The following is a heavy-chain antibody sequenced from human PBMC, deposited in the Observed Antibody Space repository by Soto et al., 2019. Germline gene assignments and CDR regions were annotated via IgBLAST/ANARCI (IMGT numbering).Heavy chain of an antibody. CDR3: ATPRNFWSGYYKGDDYYYAMDV. CDR1: GGTFSSYA. V-gene: IGHV1-69*13. D-gene: IGHD3-3*01. Sequence: EASVKVSCKASGGTFSSYAISWVRQAPGQGLEWMGGIIPIFGTANYAQKFQGRVTITADESTSTAYMELSSLRSEDTDVYYCATPRNFWSGYYKGDDYYYAMDVWGQGTTVTVSS. CDR2: IIPIFGTA. J-gene: IGHJ6*02.